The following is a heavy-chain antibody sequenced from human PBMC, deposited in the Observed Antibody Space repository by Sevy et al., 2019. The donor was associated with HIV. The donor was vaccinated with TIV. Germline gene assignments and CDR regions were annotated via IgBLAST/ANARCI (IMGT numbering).Heavy chain of an antibody. J-gene: IGHJ6*02. CDR3: ARDNIAGEAAASDPYSYYYGMDV. Sequence: HGGSLRLSCAASGFTFSKYTMNWVRQAPGKGLEWVSSITSSSNYIYYADSVKGRFTISRDNAKNSLCLQMNGLRAEDTAVYYCARDNIAGEAAASDPYSYYYGMDVWGQGTTVTVSS. CDR1: GFTFSKYT. CDR2: ITSSSNYI. V-gene: IGHV3-21*01. D-gene: IGHD2-2*01.